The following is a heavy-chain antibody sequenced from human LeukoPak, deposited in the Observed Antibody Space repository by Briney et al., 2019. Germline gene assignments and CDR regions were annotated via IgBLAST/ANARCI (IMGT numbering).Heavy chain of an antibody. CDR1: GYTFTSYH. Sequence: ASVTVSCTASGYTFTSYHMHWVRQAPGQGVEWMGIINPSGGSTSYAEKFQGRVTVTRDTSTSTVYMELSSLRSEDTAVYYCARELSPSGNYDCWGQGTLVTVSS. CDR2: INPSGGST. J-gene: IGHJ4*02. V-gene: IGHV1-46*01. CDR3: ARELSPSGNYDC. D-gene: IGHD1-26*01.